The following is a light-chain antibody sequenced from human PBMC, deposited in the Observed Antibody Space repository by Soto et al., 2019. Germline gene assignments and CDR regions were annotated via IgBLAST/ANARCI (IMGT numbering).Light chain of an antibody. CDR3: QQYGSWWT. Sequence: DIFLTQSPDTLTFSPGERATLSCRASQSVSSSYLAWYQQKPGQAPRLLIYGASSRATGIPDRFSGSGSGTDFTLNISRLEPEDFAVYYCQQYGSWWTFGQGTKV. CDR2: GAS. J-gene: IGKJ1*01. V-gene: IGKV3-20*01. CDR1: QSVSSSY.